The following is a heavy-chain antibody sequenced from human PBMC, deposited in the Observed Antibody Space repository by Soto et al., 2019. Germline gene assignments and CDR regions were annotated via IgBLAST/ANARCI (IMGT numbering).Heavy chain of an antibody. J-gene: IGHJ5*02. CDR1: GGSISSGGYY. CDR2: IYYSGGT. Sequence: QVQLQESGPGLVKPSQTLSLSCTVSGGSISSGGYYWSWIRQHPGKGLEWIGYIYYSGGTYYNPSLKSGVTISVDTSKNQFSLKLDSVTAADTAVYYCARCKDYADYVGNWFDPWGQGTLVTVSS. D-gene: IGHD4-17*01. V-gene: IGHV4-31*03. CDR3: ARCKDYADYVGNWFDP.